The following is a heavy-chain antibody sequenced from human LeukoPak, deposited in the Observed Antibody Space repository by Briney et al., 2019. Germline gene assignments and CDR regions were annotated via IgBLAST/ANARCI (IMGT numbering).Heavy chain of an antibody. CDR3: ARGGYSTSSNYSYYYMDV. CDR2: INHSGST. D-gene: IGHD1-26*01. J-gene: IGHJ6*03. V-gene: IGHV4-34*01. Sequence: SETLSLTCAVYGGSFSGYYWSWIRQPPGKGLEWIGEINHSGSTNYNPSLKSRVTISVDTSENQFSLKLSSVTAADTAVYYCARGGYSTSSNYSYYYMDVWGKGTTVTVSS. CDR1: GGSFSGYY.